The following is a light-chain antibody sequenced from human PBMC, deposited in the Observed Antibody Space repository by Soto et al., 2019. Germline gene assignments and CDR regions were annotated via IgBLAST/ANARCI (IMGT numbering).Light chain of an antibody. Sequence: EMLMTQSPATLSVSPGERAILSCRASQNIGTTLVWYQQKPGKAPPLILYCASTRATGVPARFSGSRSGTDLTLTVSTLQSVDFAVYYCPQHYTLPPRTVGLGSKV. CDR1: QNIGTT. CDR3: PQHYTLPPRT. V-gene: IGKV3-15*01. J-gene: IGKJ3*01. CDR2: CAS.